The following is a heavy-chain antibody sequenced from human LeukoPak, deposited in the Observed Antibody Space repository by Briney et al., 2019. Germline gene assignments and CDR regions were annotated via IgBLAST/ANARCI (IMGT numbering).Heavy chain of an antibody. D-gene: IGHD5-18*01. CDR2: INQNGNEK. J-gene: IGHJ4*02. CDR3: VLGYSYGYLFDY. Sequence: GGSLRLSCAASGFTFSGSWMGWVRQAPGKGLEWVAIINQNGNEKYYVDSVKGRSTISRDNAKNSLFFQMNSLRAEDTAVYFCVLGYSYGYLFDYWGQGTLVTVSS. V-gene: IGHV3-7*01. CDR1: GFTFSGSW.